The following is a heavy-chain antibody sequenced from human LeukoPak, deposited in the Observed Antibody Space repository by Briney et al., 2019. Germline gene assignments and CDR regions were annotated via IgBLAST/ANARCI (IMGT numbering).Heavy chain of an antibody. Sequence: PSETLSLTCAVYGGSFSGYYWSWIRQPPGKGLEWIGEINHSGSTNYNPSLKSRVTISVDTTKNQFSLKLSSVTAADTAVYYCEVDSYWGQGTLVTVSS. CDR3: EVDSY. V-gene: IGHV4-34*01. D-gene: IGHD3/OR15-3a*01. J-gene: IGHJ4*02. CDR1: GGSFSGYY. CDR2: INHSGST.